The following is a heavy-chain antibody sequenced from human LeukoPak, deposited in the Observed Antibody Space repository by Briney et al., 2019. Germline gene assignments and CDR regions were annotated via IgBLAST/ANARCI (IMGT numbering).Heavy chain of an antibody. V-gene: IGHV4-38-2*01. CDR2: IYHSGST. J-gene: IGHJ4*02. CDR1: GYSISSGYY. D-gene: IGHD2-2*01. CDR3: ARRPGYCGTTRCQYYFDY. Sequence: PSETLSLTCAVSGYSISSGYYWGWIRPPPGKGLEWIGSIYHSGSTYYNPSLKSRVTISVDTSKNQFSLKLSSVTAADTAVYYCARRPGYCGTTRCQYYFDYWGQGTLVTVSS.